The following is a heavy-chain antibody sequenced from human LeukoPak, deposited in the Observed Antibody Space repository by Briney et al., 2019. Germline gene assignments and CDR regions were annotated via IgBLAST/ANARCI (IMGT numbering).Heavy chain of an antibody. V-gene: IGHV3-21*01. D-gene: IGHD2/OR15-2a*01. CDR2: ISSSSSYI. CDR1: GFTFSSYS. CDR3: ARGKTSQNIVTRKTYNWFDP. J-gene: IGHJ5*02. Sequence: SGGSLRLSCAASGFTFSSYSMNWVRQAPGKGLEWVSSISSSSSYIYYADSVKGRFTISRDNAKNSLYLQMKSLRAEDTAVYYCARGKTSQNIVTRKTYNWFDPWGQGTLVTVSS.